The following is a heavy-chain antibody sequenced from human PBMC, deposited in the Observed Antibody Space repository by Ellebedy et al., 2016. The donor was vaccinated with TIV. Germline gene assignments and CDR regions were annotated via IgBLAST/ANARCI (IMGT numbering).Heavy chain of an antibody. CDR1: GFTFSSSS. Sequence: GESLKISCAASGFTFSSSSMNWVRQAPGKGLEWVSFISNSPSTIYYADSVKGRFTISRDNAKNSLYLQMNSLRAEDTAVYYCAREMGYCSGRSCYARLYYYNAMDVWGQGTTVTVSS. J-gene: IGHJ6*02. V-gene: IGHV3-48*01. CDR3: AREMGYCSGRSCYARLYYYNAMDV. CDR2: ISNSPSTI. D-gene: IGHD2-15*01.